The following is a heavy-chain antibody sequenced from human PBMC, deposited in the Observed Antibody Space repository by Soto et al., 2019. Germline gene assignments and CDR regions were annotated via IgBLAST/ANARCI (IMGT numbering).Heavy chain of an antibody. D-gene: IGHD3-22*01. Sequence: ASVKVSCKASGSSFTTYYMHWVRQAPGQGLEWMGIINPSGGRTTHAQKFQGRVTMTRDTSTSTFHMELSSLTSEDTAVYYCAGLYRYDSSGYYDYWGQGTLVTVSS. CDR2: INPSGGRT. CDR3: AGLYRYDSSGYYDY. J-gene: IGHJ4*02. CDR1: GSSFTTYY. V-gene: IGHV1-46*01.